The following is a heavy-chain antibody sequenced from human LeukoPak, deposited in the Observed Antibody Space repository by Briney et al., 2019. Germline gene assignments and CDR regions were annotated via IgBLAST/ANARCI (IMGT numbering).Heavy chain of an antibody. CDR2: IYYSGST. CDR3: ARGPADYYYYGMDV. CDR1: GGSISSGDYY. Sequence: PSETLSLTCTVSGGSISSGDYYWSWIRQPPGKGLEWIGYIYYSGSTYYNPSPKSRVTISVDTSKNQFSLKLSSVTAADTVVYYCARGPADYYYYGMDVWGKGTTVTVSS. J-gene: IGHJ6*04. V-gene: IGHV4-30-4*01.